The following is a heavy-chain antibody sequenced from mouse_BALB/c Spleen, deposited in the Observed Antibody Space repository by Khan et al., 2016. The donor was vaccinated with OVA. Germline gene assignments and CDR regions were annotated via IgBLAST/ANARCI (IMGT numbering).Heavy chain of an antibody. CDR2: IYPGSGTT. D-gene: IGHD1-1*01. CDR1: GYTFTDYI. CDR3: ARFETTVADY. J-gene: IGHJ2*01. V-gene: IGHV1-77*01. Sequence: VQLQESGPELVKPGASVKMSCKASGYTFTDYIISWVKQRTGQGLEWIGEIYPGSGTTHYNEKFKGKATLTADKSSNTAYMQLNSLTSEDSAIYCCARFETTVADYWGQGTTLTVSS.